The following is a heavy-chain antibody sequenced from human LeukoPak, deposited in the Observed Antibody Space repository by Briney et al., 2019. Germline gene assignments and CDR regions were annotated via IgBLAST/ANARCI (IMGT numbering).Heavy chain of an antibody. D-gene: IGHD3-10*01. J-gene: IGHJ6*03. CDR3: ARVRGSGKYYYDYMDG. CDR1: GGSISSYY. V-gene: IGHV4-59*01. CDR2: IYYSGST. Sequence: SETLSLTCTVSGGSISSYYWRWLRQPPGKGLEGIGYIYYSGSTNYNPSLKSRVTISVDTSKKQFSLKLSSVTAADTAVYYCARVRGSGKYYYDYMDGWGKGSTVTISS.